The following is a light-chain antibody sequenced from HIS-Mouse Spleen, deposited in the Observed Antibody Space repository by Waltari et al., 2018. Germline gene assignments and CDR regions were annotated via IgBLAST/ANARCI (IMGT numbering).Light chain of an antibody. V-gene: IGLV2-23*03. CDR2: EGS. Sequence: QSALTQPASVSGSPGQSITISCTGTSSDVGSYNLFSWYQQHPGKAPKLMIYEGSKRPSGVSNRFSGSKSGNTASLTVSGLQGEDEADYYCCSYAGSSTFDVVFGGGTKLTVL. CDR1: SSDVGSYNL. CDR3: CSYAGSSTFDVV. J-gene: IGLJ2*01.